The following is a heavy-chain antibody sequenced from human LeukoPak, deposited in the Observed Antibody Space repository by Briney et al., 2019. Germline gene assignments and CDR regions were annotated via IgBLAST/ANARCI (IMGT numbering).Heavy chain of an antibody. CDR3: ARDSDYYDSSGYYALPTGY. D-gene: IGHD3-22*01. CDR2: ISAYNGNT. J-gene: IGHJ4*02. V-gene: IGHV1-18*01. Sequence: ASVKVSCKASGYTFTSYGISWVRQAPGQGLEWMGWISAYNGNTNYAQKLQGRVTMTTDKSTSTAYMELRSLRSDDTAVYYCARDSDYYDSSGYYALPTGYWGQGTLVTVSS. CDR1: GYTFTSYG.